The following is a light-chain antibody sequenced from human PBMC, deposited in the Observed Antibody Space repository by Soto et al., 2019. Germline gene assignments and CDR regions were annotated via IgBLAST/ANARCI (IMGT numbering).Light chain of an antibody. CDR1: SSDVGAYDY. V-gene: IGLV2-14*01. CDR2: EVS. CDR3: SSYTTSSTLVV. J-gene: IGLJ2*01. Sequence: QSALTQPASVSGSPGQSITISCTGTSSDVGAYDYVSWFQQYPGKAPKLMIYEVSNRPSGVSNRFSGSKSGNTASLTISGLQAEDEAAYYCSSYTTSSTLVVFGGGTKLTVL.